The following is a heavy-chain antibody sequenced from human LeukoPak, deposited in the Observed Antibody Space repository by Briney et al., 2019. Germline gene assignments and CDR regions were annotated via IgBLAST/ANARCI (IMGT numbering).Heavy chain of an antibody. Sequence: SETLSVTCTVSGGSISSYYWSWIRQPAGKGLEWIGRIYTSGSTNYNPSLKSRVTMSVDTSKNQFSLKLSSVTAADTAVYYCARDRYSSGYYGFDYWGQGTLVTDSS. CDR3: ARDRYSSGYYGFDY. J-gene: IGHJ4*02. CDR2: IYTSGST. CDR1: GGSISSYY. V-gene: IGHV4-4*07. D-gene: IGHD3-22*01.